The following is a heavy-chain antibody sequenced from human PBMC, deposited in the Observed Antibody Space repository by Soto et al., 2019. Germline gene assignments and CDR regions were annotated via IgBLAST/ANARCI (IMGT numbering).Heavy chain of an antibody. CDR3: AHGEGIVKSIVYFAS. J-gene: IGHJ4*02. D-gene: IGHD1-26*01. Sequence: GASVKVSCKVSGYFLTALSIHWVRQAPGKGLEWMGGFDREDGETIYAQKFQGRVTMTEDTSTDSAYMELSSLTSEDTAIYYCAHGEGIVKSIVYFASGGQGTLVTVS. V-gene: IGHV1-24*01. CDR1: GYFLTALS. CDR2: FDREDGET.